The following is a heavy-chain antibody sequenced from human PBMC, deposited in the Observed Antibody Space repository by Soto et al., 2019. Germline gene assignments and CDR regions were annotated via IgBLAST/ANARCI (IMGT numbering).Heavy chain of an antibody. CDR1: GFSVSAYE. D-gene: IGHD4-17*01. Sequence: EVQLVESGGGLVQPGGSLRLSCAASGFSVSAYEMDWVRQAPGKGLEWVSFMSTTGYRTYYPDSGKGRFTISRDNAKNSLYLKMDSLRAEDTAVYYCTREGYGGNTDAFDMWGQGTMVTVSS. J-gene: IGHJ3*02. CDR3: TREGYGGNTDAFDM. V-gene: IGHV3-48*03. CDR2: MSTTGYRT.